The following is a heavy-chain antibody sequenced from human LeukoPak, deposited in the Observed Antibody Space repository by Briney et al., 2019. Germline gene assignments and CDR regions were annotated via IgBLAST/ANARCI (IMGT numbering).Heavy chain of an antibody. Sequence: ASVKVSCKASGYKFTNFGLSWVRQAPGQGLEWMGWISTNNGNTHYAQKFQGRVTMTTDPSKAPAYMELRSLKSDDSALYYCAREIPYPDCSSSGCYGPWDYWGQGALVTVSS. D-gene: IGHD2-2*01. J-gene: IGHJ4*02. V-gene: IGHV1-18*01. CDR3: AREIPYPDCSSSGCYGPWDY. CDR1: GYKFTNFG. CDR2: ISTNNGNT.